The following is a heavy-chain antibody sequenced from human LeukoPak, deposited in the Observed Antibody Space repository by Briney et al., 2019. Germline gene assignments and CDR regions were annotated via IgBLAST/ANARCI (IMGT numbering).Heavy chain of an antibody. CDR2: ISGSGTTI. V-gene: IGHV3-48*03. J-gene: IGHJ4*02. D-gene: IGHD4-11*01. Sequence: PGGSLRLSCAASGFTFIDFGVNWVRQAPGKGLEWVSYISGSGTTIYYADSVKGRFAISRDNVKNSLSLQMNSLRAEDTAVYYRARSAYAYSFDYWGQGTLVSVSS. CDR3: ARSAYAYSFDY. CDR1: GFTFIDFG.